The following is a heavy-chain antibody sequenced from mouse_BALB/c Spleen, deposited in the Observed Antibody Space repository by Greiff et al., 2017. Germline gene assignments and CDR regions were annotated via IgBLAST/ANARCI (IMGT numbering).Heavy chain of an antibody. D-gene: IGHD1-1*01. V-gene: IGHV8-12*01. J-gene: IGHJ3*01. CDR3: ARRAGREFAY. CDR2: IYWDDDK. CDR1: GFSLSTSGMG. Sequence: QVTLKVCGPGILQPSQTLSLTCSFSGFSLSTSGMGVSWIRQPSGKGLEWLAHIYWDDDKRYNPSLKSRLTISKDTSRNQVFLKITSVDTADTATYYCARRAGREFAYWGQGTLVTVSA.